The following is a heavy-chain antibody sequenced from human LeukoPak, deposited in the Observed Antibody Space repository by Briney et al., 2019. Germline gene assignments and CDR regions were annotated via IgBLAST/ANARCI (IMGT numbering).Heavy chain of an antibody. J-gene: IGHJ4*02. CDR2: IYHSGST. V-gene: IGHV4-38-2*01. CDR3: ARLSDY. Sequence: TSETLSLTCAVSGYSISSGYYWGWIRQPPGKGLEWIGSIYHSGSTYYNPSLKSRVTISVDTSKNQFSLKLSSVTAADTAVYYCARLSDYWGQGTLITVSS. CDR1: GYSISSGYY.